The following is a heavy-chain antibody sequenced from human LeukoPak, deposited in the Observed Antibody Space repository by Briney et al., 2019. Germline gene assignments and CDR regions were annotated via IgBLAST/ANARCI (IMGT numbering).Heavy chain of an antibody. D-gene: IGHD6-19*01. CDR1: GFTVSSNH. CDR2: IYSGGDT. CDR3: ARGSSTVSAGFY. Sequence: GGSLRLSCAASGFTVSSNHMTWVRQAPGKGLEWVSVIYSGGDTSYADSVKGRFTISRDKSRNTLYLQMSSLRAEDTAVYYCARGSSTVSAGFYWGQGTLVTVSS. V-gene: IGHV3-53*01. J-gene: IGHJ4*02.